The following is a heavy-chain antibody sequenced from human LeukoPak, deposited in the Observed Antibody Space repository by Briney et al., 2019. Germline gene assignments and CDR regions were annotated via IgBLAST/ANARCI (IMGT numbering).Heavy chain of an antibody. Sequence: SETLSLTCTVSGGSISSYYWSWIRQPPGKGLEWIGYICYSGSTNYNPSLKSRVTISVDTSKSQFSLKLSSVTAADTAVYYCARGGWGIYDYYYYYGMDVWGQGTTVTVSS. D-gene: IGHD6-13*01. CDR2: ICYSGST. CDR1: GGSISSYY. CDR3: ARGGWGIYDYYYYYGMDV. V-gene: IGHV4-59*01. J-gene: IGHJ6*02.